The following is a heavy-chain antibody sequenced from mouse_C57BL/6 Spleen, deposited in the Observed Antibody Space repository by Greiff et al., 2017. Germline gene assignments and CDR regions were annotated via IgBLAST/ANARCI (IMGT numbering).Heavy chain of an antibody. D-gene: IGHD1-1*01. CDR2: ISSGSSTI. V-gene: IGHV5-17*01. CDR1: GFTFSDYG. CDR3: ARGFITTVVDYYAMDY. Sequence: DVMLVESGGGLVKPGGSLKLSCAASGFTFSDYGMHWVRQAPEKGLEWVAYISSGSSTIYYADTVKGRFTISRDNAKNTLFLQMTSLRSEDTAMYYCARGFITTVVDYYAMDYWGQGTSVTVSS. J-gene: IGHJ4*01.